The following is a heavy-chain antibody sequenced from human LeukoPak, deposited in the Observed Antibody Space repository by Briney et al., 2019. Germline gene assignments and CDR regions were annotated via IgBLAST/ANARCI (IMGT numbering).Heavy chain of an antibody. Sequence: SGILSLTCAVSGGSISSSNWWSWVRQPPGKGLEWIGESYHSGSTNYNPSLKSRVTISVDTSKNQFSLRLSSVTAADTAVYYCARVGLLWFGEYPGYFEYWGQGTLVTVSS. CDR1: GGSISSSNW. D-gene: IGHD3-10*01. CDR3: ARVGLLWFGEYPGYFEY. V-gene: IGHV4-4*02. CDR2: SYHSGST. J-gene: IGHJ4*02.